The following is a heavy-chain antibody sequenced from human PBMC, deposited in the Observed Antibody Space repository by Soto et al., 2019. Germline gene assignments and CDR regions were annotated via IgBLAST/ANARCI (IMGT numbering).Heavy chain of an antibody. CDR1: GYTFTSYD. CDR3: ARGGSGGGGNWFAP. CDR2: MNPNSGNT. V-gene: IGHV1-8*01. J-gene: IGHJ5*02. D-gene: IGHD3-10*01. Sequence: QVQLVQSGAEVKKPGASVKVSCKASGYTFTSYDINWVRQATGQGLEWMGWMNPNSGNTAYAQKFQGRVTMTRNTPKSKAQRGLRRLRSEDTAVYFCARGGSGGGGNWFAPWGQGTLVTVSS.